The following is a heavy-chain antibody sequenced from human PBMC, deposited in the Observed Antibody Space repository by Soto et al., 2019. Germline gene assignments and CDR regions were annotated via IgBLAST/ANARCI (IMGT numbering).Heavy chain of an antibody. V-gene: IGHV4-31*03. Sequence: SETLSLTCTVSGGSISSDDYYWNWIRQRPGKGLEWIGNIYYRGNTNYNPSLKSRIIMSMDMSENQFSLKLTSVTAADTAVYYCARGRDHYGMDVWGQGTTVTVSS. D-gene: IGHD3-10*01. CDR1: GGSISSDDYY. CDR3: ARGRDHYGMDV. CDR2: IYYRGNT. J-gene: IGHJ6*02.